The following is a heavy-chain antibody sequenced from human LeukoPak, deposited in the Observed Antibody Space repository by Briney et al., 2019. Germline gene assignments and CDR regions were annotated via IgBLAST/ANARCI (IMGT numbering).Heavy chain of an antibody. CDR1: GFTFSGYS. D-gene: IGHD3-10*01. V-gene: IGHV3-21*01. CDR3: ARDLAERITMVRGVIPAPLDY. CDR2: IRSGRSDI. J-gene: IGHJ4*02. Sequence: AGSLRVSCAASGFTFSGYSMNWVRQAPGKGVEWVSSIRSGRSDIYYADSVKGRFTISRDNAKNSLYLQMNSLRAEDTAVYYCARDLAERITMVRGVIPAPLDYWGQGTLVTVSS.